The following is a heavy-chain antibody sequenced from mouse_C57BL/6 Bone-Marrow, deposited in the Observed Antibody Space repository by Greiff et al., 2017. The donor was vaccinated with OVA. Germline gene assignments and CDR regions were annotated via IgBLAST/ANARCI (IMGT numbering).Heavy chain of an antibody. V-gene: IGHV1-54*01. CDR3: ARPYGNYLYAMDY. CDR2: INPGSGGT. CDR1: GYAFTNYL. J-gene: IGHJ4*01. Sequence: VQVVESGAELVRPGTSVKVSCKASGYAFTNYLIEWVKQRPGQGLEWIGVINPGSGGTNYNEKFKGKATLTADKSSSTAYMQLSSLTSEDSAVYICARPYGNYLYAMDYWGQGTSVTVSS. D-gene: IGHD2-1*01.